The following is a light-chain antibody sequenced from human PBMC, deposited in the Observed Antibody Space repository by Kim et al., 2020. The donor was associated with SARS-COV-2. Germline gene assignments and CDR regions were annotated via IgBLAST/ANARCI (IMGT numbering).Light chain of an antibody. CDR1: SSNIGSNS. CDR2: SNT. Sequence: SVLTQAPSASGTPGQRLTISCSGSSSNIGSNSVNWYQQFPGAAPKLLIYSNTHRPSGVPDRFSGSKSGTSASLAISGLQSEDETDYYCAAWADSLNGPVFGGGTQLTVL. CDR3: AAWADSLNGPV. J-gene: IGLJ3*02. V-gene: IGLV1-44*01.